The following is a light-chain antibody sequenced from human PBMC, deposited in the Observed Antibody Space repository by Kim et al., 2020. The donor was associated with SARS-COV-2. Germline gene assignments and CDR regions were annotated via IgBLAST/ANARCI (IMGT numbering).Light chain of an antibody. V-gene: IGKV3-20*01. Sequence: SPGETATLSCRASESVTSSFLAWYQQIPGQAPRLLMYGASRRATGIPDRFSGSGSGTDFTLAISRLEPEDSAVYYCQQYGSSGWTFGQGTKVDIK. CDR1: ESVTSSF. CDR3: QQYGSSGWT. J-gene: IGKJ1*01. CDR2: GAS.